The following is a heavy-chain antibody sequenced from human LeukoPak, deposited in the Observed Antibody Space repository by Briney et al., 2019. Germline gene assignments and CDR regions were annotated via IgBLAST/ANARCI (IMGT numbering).Heavy chain of an antibody. Sequence: SETLSLTCTVSGGSISSYYWSWIRQPAGKGLEWIGRIYTSGSTNYNPSLKSRVTMSVDTSKNQFSLKLSSVTAADTAVYYCARRPLEYSSSSQPLYYYYYYMDVWGKGTTVTVSS. V-gene: IGHV4-4*07. CDR2: IYTSGST. D-gene: IGHD6-6*01. J-gene: IGHJ6*03. CDR3: ARRPLEYSSSSQPLYYYYYYMDV. CDR1: GGSISSYY.